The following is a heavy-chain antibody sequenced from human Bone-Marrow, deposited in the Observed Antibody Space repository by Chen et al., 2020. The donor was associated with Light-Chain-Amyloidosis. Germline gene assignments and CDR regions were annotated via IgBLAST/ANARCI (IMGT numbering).Heavy chain of an antibody. CDR3: ARRRDGYNFDY. V-gene: IGHV5-51*01. CDR2: IYPDDSDA. J-gene: IGHJ4*02. D-gene: IGHD5-12*01. Sequence: DVQLEQSGPEVKKPGESLKISCKGSGYTFPNYWIGWVRQMPGKGLEWMGVIYPDDSDARYSPSVEGQVTISADKSITTAYLQWRSLKASDTAMYYCARRRDGYNFDYWGQGTLVTVSS. CDR1: GYTFPNYW.